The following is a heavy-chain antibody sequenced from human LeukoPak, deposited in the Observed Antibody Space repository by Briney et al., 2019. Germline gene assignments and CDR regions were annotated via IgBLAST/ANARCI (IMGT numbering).Heavy chain of an antibody. V-gene: IGHV3-30*04. D-gene: IGHD3-16*01. Sequence: GRSLRLSCAASGFTFSSYAMHWVRQAPGKGLEWVAVISYDGSNKYYADSVKGRFTISRDNSKNTLYLQMNSLRAEDTAVYYCARAGGSDAFDIWRQGTMVTVSS. CDR2: ISYDGSNK. CDR1: GFTFSSYA. J-gene: IGHJ3*02. CDR3: ARAGGSDAFDI.